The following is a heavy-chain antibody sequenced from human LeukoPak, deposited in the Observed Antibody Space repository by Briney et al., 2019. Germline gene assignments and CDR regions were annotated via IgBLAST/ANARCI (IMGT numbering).Heavy chain of an antibody. Sequence: PSETLSLTCAVYGGSFSGYYWSWIRQPPGKGLEWIGEINHRGSTNYNPFLKSRGTISVDTSKNQFSLKLSSVTAADTAVYYCARGGYDSSGYYSDYWGQGTLVTVSS. CDR2: INHRGST. V-gene: IGHV4-34*01. J-gene: IGHJ4*02. CDR3: ARGGYDSSGYYSDY. CDR1: GGSFSGYY. D-gene: IGHD3-22*01.